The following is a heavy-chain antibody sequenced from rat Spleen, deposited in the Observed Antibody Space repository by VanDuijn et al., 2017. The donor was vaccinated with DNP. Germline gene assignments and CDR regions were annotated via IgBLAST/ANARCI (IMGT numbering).Heavy chain of an antibody. J-gene: IGHJ2*01. CDR3: ARHYYDGYFDY. V-gene: IGHV5-25*01. CDR1: GFTFSDFY. D-gene: IGHD1-12*03. Sequence: EVQLVESGGGLVQPGRSLKLSCVASGFTFSDFYMAWVRQAPKKGLEWVASITSTGGSTSYRDSVKGRFTVSRDNAKSTLYLQMDSLRSEDTATYYCARHYYDGYFDYWGQGVMVTVSS. CDR2: ITSTGGST.